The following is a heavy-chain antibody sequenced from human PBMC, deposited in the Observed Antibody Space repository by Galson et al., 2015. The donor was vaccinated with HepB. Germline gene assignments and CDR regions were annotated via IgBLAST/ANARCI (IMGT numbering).Heavy chain of an antibody. CDR2: ISGSSSTI. J-gene: IGHJ4*02. CDR3: ARDRRDRIVATRGVCDY. V-gene: IGHV3-48*02. Sequence: SLRLSCAASGFTFSSYSMNWVRQAPGKGLEWVSYISGSSSTIYYADSVKGRFTISRDNAKNSLYLQMNSLRDEDTAVYYCARDRRDRIVATRGVCDYWGQGTLVTVSS. CDR1: GFTFSSYS. D-gene: IGHD5-12*01.